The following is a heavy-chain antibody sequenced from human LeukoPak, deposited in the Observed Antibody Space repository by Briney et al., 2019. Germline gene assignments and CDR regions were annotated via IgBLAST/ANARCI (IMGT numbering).Heavy chain of an antibody. J-gene: IGHJ4*02. CDR1: GGSISSYY. D-gene: IGHD1-7*01. V-gene: IGHV4-59*08. CDR3: ARGGELLNY. CDR2: IYYSGST. Sequence: SETLSLTCTVSGGSISSYYWSWIRQPPGKGLEWIGYIYYSGSTNYNPSLKSRVTISVDTSKNQFSLKLSSVTAADTAVYYCARGGELLNYLGQGTLVTVSS.